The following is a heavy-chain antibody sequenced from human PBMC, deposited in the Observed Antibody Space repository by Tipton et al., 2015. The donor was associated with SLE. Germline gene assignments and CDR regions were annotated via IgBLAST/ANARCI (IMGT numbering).Heavy chain of an antibody. CDR1: GGSFSGYY. Sequence: TLSLTCAVYGGSFSGYYWSWIRQPPGKGLEWIGEINHSGSTNYIPSLKSRVTISVDTSKNQFSLKLSSVTAADTAVYYCATGYDFQTGWFQHWGQGTLVTVSS. V-gene: IGHV4-34*01. D-gene: IGHD5-12*01. J-gene: IGHJ1*01. CDR2: INHSGST. CDR3: ATGYDFQTGWFQH.